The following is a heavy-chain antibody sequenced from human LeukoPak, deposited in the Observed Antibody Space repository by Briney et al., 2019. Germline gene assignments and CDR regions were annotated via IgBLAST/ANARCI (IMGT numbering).Heavy chain of an antibody. CDR1: GFTFDDYG. D-gene: IGHD2-8*02. CDR2: INWNGGST. Sequence: GGSLRLSCAASGFTFDDYGMSWVRQAPGKGLEWVSGINWNGGSTGYADSVKGRFTISRDNAKNSLYLQMNSLRAEDTALYYCARDQFVLVVPDYYYYMDVWGKGTTVTVSS. V-gene: IGHV3-20*04. J-gene: IGHJ6*03. CDR3: ARDQFVLVVPDYYYYMDV.